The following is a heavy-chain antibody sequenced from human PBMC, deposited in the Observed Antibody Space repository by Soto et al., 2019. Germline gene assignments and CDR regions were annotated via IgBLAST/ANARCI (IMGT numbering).Heavy chain of an antibody. Sequence: EVHLLESGGGLVQRGGSLRLSCVASGFSFGTHAMTWVRQAPGKGLEWVSVISAGSGNSYYADSVKGRFTVSRDNSKNTLWLQLDSLRAEDTGLYYCARQKLKSSTWYGSLDSWGQGTLVTVSS. CDR3: ARQKLKSSTWYGSLDS. D-gene: IGHD6-13*01. V-gene: IGHV3-23*01. CDR2: ISAGSGNS. J-gene: IGHJ4*02. CDR1: GFSFGTHA.